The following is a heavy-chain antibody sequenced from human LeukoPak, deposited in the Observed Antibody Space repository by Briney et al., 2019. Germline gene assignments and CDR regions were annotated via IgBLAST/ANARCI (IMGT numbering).Heavy chain of an antibody. V-gene: IGHV3-21*01. Sequence: PGGSLRLSCAASGFTFISYNINWVRQVPGKGLEWVSSISSSSSHIYYADSVKGRFTISRDNAKNSLYLQINSLRAEDTAVYYCARVAWYYSDIRGFDHYYYMDVWGKGTTVTVSS. D-gene: IGHD3-22*01. J-gene: IGHJ6*03. CDR1: GFTFISYN. CDR2: ISSSSSHI. CDR3: ARVAWYYSDIRGFDHYYYMDV.